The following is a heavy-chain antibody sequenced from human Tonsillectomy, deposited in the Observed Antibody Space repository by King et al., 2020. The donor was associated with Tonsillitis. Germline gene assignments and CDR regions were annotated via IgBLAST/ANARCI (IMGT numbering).Heavy chain of an antibody. CDR3: ARESVAAPRDYYYGMDV. Sequence: VQLVESGGGLVKPGGSLRLSCAASGFSFSSYSMNWVRQAPGKGLEWVSSISSRSRYIYYADSVKGRFTVSRDNAKNSLSLQMNSLRAEDTAVYYCARESVAAPRDYYYGMDVWGQGTTVTVSS. CDR1: GFSFSSYS. D-gene: IGHD6-13*01. V-gene: IGHV3-21*01. CDR2: ISSRSRYI. J-gene: IGHJ6*02.